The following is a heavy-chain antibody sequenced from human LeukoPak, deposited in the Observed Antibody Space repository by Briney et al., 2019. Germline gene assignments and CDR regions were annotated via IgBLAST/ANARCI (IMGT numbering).Heavy chain of an antibody. D-gene: IGHD6-13*01. V-gene: IGHV3-30*04. CDR1: ECTFSAYA. CDR2: ISYNGSNK. CDR3: ARDRIAAAATDWFDP. J-gene: IGHJ5*02. Sequence: GGSLTLSCAASECTFSAYAMHWFRQPPGKGLEWVAVISYNGSNKYYADSVKGRFTIIRDNSKNTLYLQMNSLRAEDTAVFYCARDRIAAAATDWFDPWGQGTLVTVSS.